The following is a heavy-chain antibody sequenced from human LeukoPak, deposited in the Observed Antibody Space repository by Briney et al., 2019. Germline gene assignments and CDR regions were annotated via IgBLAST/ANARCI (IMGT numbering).Heavy chain of an antibody. CDR2: ISYDGSNK. CDR1: GFTFSSYA. V-gene: IGHV3-30-3*01. D-gene: IGHD4-17*01. Sequence: GGSLRLSCAASGFTFSSYAMHWVRQAPGKGLEWVTVISYDGSNKYYADSVKGRFTISRDNSKNTLYLQMNSLRAEDTAVYYCARGRPGGTVTHTRYFDYWGQGTLVTVSS. J-gene: IGHJ4*02. CDR3: ARGRPGGTVTHTRYFDY.